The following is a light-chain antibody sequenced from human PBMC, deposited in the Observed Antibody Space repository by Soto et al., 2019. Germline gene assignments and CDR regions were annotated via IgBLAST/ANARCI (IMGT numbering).Light chain of an antibody. J-gene: IGLJ3*02. Sequence: SYELTQPPSVSVAPGKTASVACGGSHIGSKSVHWYQKKSGQAPVLVMYYDSDRPSGIPERFSGSNSGNTATPTISRVEAGDEADYFCQVWDISSGHVVFGGGTKLTVL. CDR3: QVWDISSGHVV. V-gene: IGLV3-21*01. CDR1: HIGSKS. CDR2: YDS.